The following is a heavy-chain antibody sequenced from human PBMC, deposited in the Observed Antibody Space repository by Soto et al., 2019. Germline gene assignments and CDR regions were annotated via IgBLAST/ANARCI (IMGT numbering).Heavy chain of an antibody. D-gene: IGHD2-8*01. Sequence: EVQLLESGGGFIHPGGSLRLSCAASGFSFSSFAMNWVRQAPGKGLEWVSIISGSVDSTFYADSVKGRFTISRDNSKSTLYLQINSLRAEDTAVYYSPKTRGAMIYAISVYGMDVWGQGTTVTVSS. V-gene: IGHV3-23*01. CDR1: GFSFSSFA. CDR3: PKTRGAMIYAISVYGMDV. CDR2: ISGSVDST. J-gene: IGHJ6*02.